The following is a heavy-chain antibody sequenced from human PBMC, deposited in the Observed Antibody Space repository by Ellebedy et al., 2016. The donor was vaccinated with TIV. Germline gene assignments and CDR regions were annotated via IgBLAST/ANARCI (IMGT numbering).Heavy chain of an antibody. D-gene: IGHD2-15*01. CDR2: ISAYNGNT. J-gene: IGHJ4*02. CDR3: ARSSYAPRIYCSGGSCYFHFDY. CDR1: GYTFTSYG. Sequence: AASVKVSCKASGYTFTSYGISWVRQAPGQGLEWMGWISAYNGNTNYAQKLQGRVTMTTDTSTSTAYMELRSLRSDDTAVYYCARSSYAPRIYCSGGSCYFHFDYWGQGTLVTVSS. V-gene: IGHV1-18*04.